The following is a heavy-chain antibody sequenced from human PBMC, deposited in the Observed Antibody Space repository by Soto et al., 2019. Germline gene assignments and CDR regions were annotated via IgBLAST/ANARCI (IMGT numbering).Heavy chain of an antibody. CDR2: IVVGSGNT. J-gene: IGHJ3*02. CDR1: GFTFTSSA. CDR3: AAVGDSSGYYVAAFDI. D-gene: IGHD3-22*01. Sequence: GASVKVSCKASGFTFTSSAVQWVRQARGQRLEWIGWIVVGSGNTNYAQKFQERVTITRDMSTSTAYMELSSLRSEDTAVYYCAAVGDSSGYYVAAFDIWGQGTMVTVSS. V-gene: IGHV1-58*01.